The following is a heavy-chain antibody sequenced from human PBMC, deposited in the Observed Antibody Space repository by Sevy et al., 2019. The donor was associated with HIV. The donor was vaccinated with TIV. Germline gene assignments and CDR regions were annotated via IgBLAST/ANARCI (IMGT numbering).Heavy chain of an antibody. CDR3: ARGDYYDSSGYYSEPYFDY. CDR1: GGSISSGDSY. CDR2: IYYSGST. V-gene: IGHV4-30-4*01. Sequence: SETLSLTCSVSGGSISSGDSYWSWIRQPPGEGLEWIGYIYYSGSTYYNPSLKSRVTISVDTAKSKFSLKLTSVTAADTAVYYCARGDYYDSSGYYSEPYFDYWGQGSLVTVSS. J-gene: IGHJ4*02. D-gene: IGHD3-22*01.